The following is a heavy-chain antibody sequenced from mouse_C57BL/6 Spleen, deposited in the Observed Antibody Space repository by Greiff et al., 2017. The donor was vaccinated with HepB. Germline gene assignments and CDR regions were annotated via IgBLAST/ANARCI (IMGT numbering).Heavy chain of an antibody. V-gene: IGHV2-5*01. CDR1: GFSLTSYG. J-gene: IGHJ4*01. D-gene: IGHD2-3*01. CDR3: AKRMIYDGYPYAMDY. Sequence: VQLQQSGPGLVQPSQSLSITCTVSGFSLTSYGVHWVRQSPGKGLEWLGVIWRGGSTDYNAAFMSRLSITKDNSKSQVFFKMNSLQADDTAIYYCAKRMIYDGYPYAMDYWGQGTSVTVSS. CDR2: IWRGGST.